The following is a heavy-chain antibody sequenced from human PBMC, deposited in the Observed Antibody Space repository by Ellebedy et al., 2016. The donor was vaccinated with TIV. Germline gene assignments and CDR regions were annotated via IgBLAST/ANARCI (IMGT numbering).Heavy chain of an antibody. Sequence: PGGSLRLSCAASGFTFSSYAMSWVRQAPGKGLEWVSSISSSSSYIYYADSVKGRFTISRDNAKNSLYLQVNSLRAEDTAVYYCARDSGLGQWLGGGAYWGQGTLVTVSS. V-gene: IGHV3-21*01. D-gene: IGHD6-19*01. CDR1: GFTFSSYA. CDR2: ISSSSSYI. CDR3: ARDSGLGQWLGGGAY. J-gene: IGHJ4*02.